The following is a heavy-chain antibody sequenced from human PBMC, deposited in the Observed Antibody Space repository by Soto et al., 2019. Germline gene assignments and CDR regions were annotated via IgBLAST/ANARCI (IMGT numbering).Heavy chain of an antibody. D-gene: IGHD3-22*01. CDR1: GFTFSSYN. Sequence: EVQLVESGGGLVQPGGSLRLSCAASGFTFSSYNMNWVRQAPGKGLEWVSYISSSSGTIHYADSVKGRFTISRDNAKNSLYRQMNTLRAEDTAVYYCGRDTLDDSSGYSFDYWGQGTLVTVSS. CDR3: GRDTLDDSSGYSFDY. J-gene: IGHJ4*02. V-gene: IGHV3-48*01. CDR2: ISSSSGTI.